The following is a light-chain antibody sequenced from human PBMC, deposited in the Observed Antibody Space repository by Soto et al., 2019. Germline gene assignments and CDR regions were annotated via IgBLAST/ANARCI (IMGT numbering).Light chain of an antibody. V-gene: IGKV1-6*01. CDR2: AAS. CDR3: LRQYDFTWT. Sequence: AIQMTQSPSSLSASVGDSVTITCRASQGVSDDVGWYLQKPGKAPKFLMFAASSLQSGVPSRFGGVGSGTDFPPTISSLETEAFGIYYCLRQYDFTWTFGQGTRVEI. J-gene: IGKJ1*01. CDR1: QGVSDD.